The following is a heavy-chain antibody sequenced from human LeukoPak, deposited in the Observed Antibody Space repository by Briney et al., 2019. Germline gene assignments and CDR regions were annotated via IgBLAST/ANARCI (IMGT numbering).Heavy chain of an antibody. CDR2: IYPGDSDT. V-gene: IGHV5-51*01. Sequence: GESLKISCKGSGYSFTSYWIGWVRQMPGKGLEWMGIIYPGDSDTRYSPSFQGQVTISADKSISTAYLQWSSLKASDTAMYYCARLHHTYYDFWSGYYTGPLDYWGQGTLVTVSS. J-gene: IGHJ4*02. D-gene: IGHD3-3*01. CDR3: ARLHHTYYDFWSGYYTGPLDY. CDR1: GYSFTSYW.